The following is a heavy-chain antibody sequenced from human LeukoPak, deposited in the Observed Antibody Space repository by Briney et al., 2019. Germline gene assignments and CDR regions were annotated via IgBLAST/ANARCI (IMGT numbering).Heavy chain of an antibody. Sequence: GGSLRLSCAASGFTFSSYGMNWVRPAPGKGLEWVSGISPSGDITYYADSVMGRFTISRDNRKSTVSLQMNSLRPEDTALYYCVRDLDWGAFDVWGQGTMVTVSS. D-gene: IGHD3/OR15-3a*01. CDR2: ISPSGDIT. CDR3: VRDLDWGAFDV. J-gene: IGHJ3*01. V-gene: IGHV3-23*01. CDR1: GFTFSSYG.